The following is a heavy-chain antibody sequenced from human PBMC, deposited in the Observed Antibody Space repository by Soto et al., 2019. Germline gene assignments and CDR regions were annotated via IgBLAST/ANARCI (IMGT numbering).Heavy chain of an antibody. CDR1: GGSISSGGYY. J-gene: IGHJ5*02. CDR2: IYYSGST. D-gene: IGHD6-13*01. V-gene: IGHV4-31*03. CDR3: ARAAHYSSPFRWFDP. Sequence: QVQLQESGPGLVKPSQTLSLTCTVSGGSISSGGYYWSWIRQHPGKGLEWIGYIYYSGSTYYNLSLKSRVTISVDTSKNQFSLQLSSVTAADTAVYYCARAAHYSSPFRWFDPWGQGTLVTVSS.